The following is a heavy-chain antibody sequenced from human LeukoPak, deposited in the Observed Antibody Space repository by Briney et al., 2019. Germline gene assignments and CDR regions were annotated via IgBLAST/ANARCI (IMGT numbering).Heavy chain of an antibody. CDR3: ASARLGSGLEGAFDI. Sequence: SETLSLTCTFSGGSISSYFWSWIRQPPGKGLEWIGYIYYSGSTNYNPSLKSRATISVDTSKNQFSLKLSSVTAADTAVYYCASARLGSGLEGAFDIWGQGTMVTVSS. CDR2: IYYSGST. J-gene: IGHJ3*02. D-gene: IGHD6-25*01. V-gene: IGHV4-59*01. CDR1: GGSISSYF.